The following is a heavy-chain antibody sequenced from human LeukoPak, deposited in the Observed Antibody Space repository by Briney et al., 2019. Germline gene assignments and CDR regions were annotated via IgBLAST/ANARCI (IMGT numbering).Heavy chain of an antibody. CDR1: GFTFSSYA. D-gene: IGHD4-23*01. CDR3: ARNSY. CDR2: ISYDGSNK. Sequence: GGSLRLSCAASGFTFSSYAMHWVRQAPGKGLEWVAVISYDGSNKYYADSVKGRFTISRDNSKNTLYLQMNSLRAEDTAVYYCARNSYWGQGTLVTVSS. J-gene: IGHJ4*02. V-gene: IGHV3-30*04.